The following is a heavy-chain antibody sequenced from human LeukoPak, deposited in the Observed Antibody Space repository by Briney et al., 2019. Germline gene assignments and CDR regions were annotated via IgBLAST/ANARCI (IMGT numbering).Heavy chain of an antibody. D-gene: IGHD2-2*01. CDR1: GYTFTGYY. V-gene: IGHV1-2*02. Sequence: ASVKVSCKASGYTFTGYYMHWVRQVPGQGLEWMGWINPNSGGTNYAQKFQGRVTMTRDTSISTAYMELSRLRSDDTAVYYCARERGGYCSSTSCRPIWFDPWGQGTLVTVSS. J-gene: IGHJ5*02. CDR2: INPNSGGT. CDR3: ARERGGYCSSTSCRPIWFDP.